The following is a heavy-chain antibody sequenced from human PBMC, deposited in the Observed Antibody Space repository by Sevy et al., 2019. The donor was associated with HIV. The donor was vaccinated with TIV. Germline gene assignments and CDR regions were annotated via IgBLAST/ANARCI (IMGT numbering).Heavy chain of an antibody. D-gene: IGHD1-26*01. CDR3: ARDKGELPYFEAFDI. J-gene: IGHJ3*02. CDR1: GYTFTSYY. CDR2: INPSGGST. Sequence: ASVKVSCKASGYTFTSYYMHWVRQAPGQGLEWMGIINPSGGSTSYAQKFQGRVTMTRDTSTSTVYMELSSLRSEDTAVYYCARDKGELPYFEAFDIWGQWTMVTVSS. V-gene: IGHV1-46*01.